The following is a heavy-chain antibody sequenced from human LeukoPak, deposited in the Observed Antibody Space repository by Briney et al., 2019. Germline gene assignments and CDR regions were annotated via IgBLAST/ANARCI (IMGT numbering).Heavy chain of an antibody. CDR2: IRAYNGDT. V-gene: IGHV1-18*01. CDR1: GYTFTNYG. J-gene: IGHJ4*02. CDR3: ARGAAGGYSPSVEFDY. Sequence: ASVKVSCKASGYTFTNYGISWVRQAPGQGLEWMGWIRAYNGDTKYAQNLQGRVTMTTDTSTTTAYMELRSLRSDDTAVYYCARGAAGGYSPSVEFDYWGQGTLVIVSS. D-gene: IGHD5-12*01.